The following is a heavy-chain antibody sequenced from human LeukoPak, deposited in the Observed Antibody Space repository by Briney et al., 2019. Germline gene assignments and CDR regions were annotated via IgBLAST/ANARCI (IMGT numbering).Heavy chain of an antibody. Sequence: SQTLSLTCAVSGGSISSGGYSWSWIRQPPGKGLEWIGYIYHSGSTYYNPSLKSRVTISVDRSKNQFSLKLSSVTAADTAVYYCASQLVADDAFDIWGQGTTVTVSS. CDR1: GGSISSGGYS. J-gene: IGHJ3*02. CDR3: ASQLVADDAFDI. V-gene: IGHV4-30-2*01. D-gene: IGHD5-12*01. CDR2: IYHSGST.